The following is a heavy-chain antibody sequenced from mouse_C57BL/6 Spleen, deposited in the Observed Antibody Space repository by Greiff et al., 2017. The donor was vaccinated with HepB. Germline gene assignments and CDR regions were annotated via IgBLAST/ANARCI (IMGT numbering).Heavy chain of an antibody. Sequence: EVMLVESGGGLVKPGGSLKLSCAASGFTFSSYAMSWVRQTPEKRLEWVATISDGGSYTYYPDNVKGRFTISRDNAKKNLYLQMSHLKSEDTAMYYCARAFTTVVSPSDAMDYWGQGTSVTVSS. V-gene: IGHV5-4*03. CDR3: ARAFTTVVSPSDAMDY. D-gene: IGHD1-1*01. J-gene: IGHJ4*01. CDR2: ISDGGSYT. CDR1: GFTFSSYA.